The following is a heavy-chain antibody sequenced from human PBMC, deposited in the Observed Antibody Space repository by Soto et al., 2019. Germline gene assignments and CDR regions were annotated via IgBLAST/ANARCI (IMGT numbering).Heavy chain of an antibody. CDR2: NYYSGIT. Sequence: QVQLQESGPGLVKPSQTLSLTCTVSGGSISSGGYYWTWIRQHPRKGLEWIGYNYYSGITYYNPALKSRRTISLDTSKNQCSLKLSSVTAADTAVYYCARCWSIAVLYSGMAVWGQGTPVTVS. CDR3: ARCWSIAVLYSGMAV. CDR1: GGSISSGGYY. J-gene: IGHJ6*02. D-gene: IGHD3-3*01. V-gene: IGHV4-31*03.